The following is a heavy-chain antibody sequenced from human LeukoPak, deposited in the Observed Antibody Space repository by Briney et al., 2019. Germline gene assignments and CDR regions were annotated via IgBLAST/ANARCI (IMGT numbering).Heavy chain of an antibody. D-gene: IGHD2-21*02. CDR1: GFTFSSYG. J-gene: IGHJ4*02. Sequence: GRSLRLSCAASGFTFSSYGMHWVRQAPGKGLEKVAVLKYDGSNKYYADSVKGRFTISRDNSKNTLYLQMNSLRAEDTDVYYCAKDVAYCGGDCYSGFDYWGQGTLVTVSS. CDR3: AKDVAYCGGDCYSGFDY. V-gene: IGHV3-30*18. CDR2: LKYDGSNK.